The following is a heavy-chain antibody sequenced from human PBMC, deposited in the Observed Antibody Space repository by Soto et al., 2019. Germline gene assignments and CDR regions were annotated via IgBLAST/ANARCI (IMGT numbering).Heavy chain of an antibody. Sequence: EVQLVESGGGLVQPGGSLRLSCAASGFTFSSYSMNWVRQAPGKGLEWVSYISSSSSTIYYADSVKGRFTISRDNAKNSLYLQMNSLRAEDTAVYDCARHPERIAEIGGFDPWGQGPLVTVSS. V-gene: IGHV3-48*01. CDR2: ISSSSSTI. CDR1: GFTFSSYS. J-gene: IGHJ5*02. D-gene: IGHD6-13*01. CDR3: ARHPERIAEIGGFDP.